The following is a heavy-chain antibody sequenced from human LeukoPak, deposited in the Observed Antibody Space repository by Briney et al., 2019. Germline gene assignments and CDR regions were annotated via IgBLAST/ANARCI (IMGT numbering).Heavy chain of an antibody. CDR1: GYTFTSYD. V-gene: IGHV1-8*01. J-gene: IGHJ6*02. CDR2: MNPNSGNT. CDR3: ARAYCTNGVCYPYYCYGMDV. Sequence: ASVKVSCKASGYTFTSYDINWVRQATGQGLEWMGWMNPNSGNTGYAQKFQGRVTMTRNTSISTAYMELSSLRSEDTAVYYCARAYCTNGVCYPYYCYGMDVWGQGTTVTVSS. D-gene: IGHD2-8*01.